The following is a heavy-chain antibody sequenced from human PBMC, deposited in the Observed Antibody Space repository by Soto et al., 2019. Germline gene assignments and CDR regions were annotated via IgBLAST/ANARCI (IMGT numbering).Heavy chain of an antibody. CDR1: GFRFSSYA. Sequence: HHAGSMTLSIAASGFRFSSYAISWGRPAQGKGLEWVSAISGSGGSTYYADSVKGRFTISRDTSKNQVVLTMTNMDPVDTATYYCARMGLAAAGDYYYIGTDVLFQGTTVTGTS. D-gene: IGHD6-13*01. J-gene: IGHJ6*02. CDR2: ISGSGGST. CDR3: ARMGLAAAGDYYYIGTDV. V-gene: IGHV3-23*01.